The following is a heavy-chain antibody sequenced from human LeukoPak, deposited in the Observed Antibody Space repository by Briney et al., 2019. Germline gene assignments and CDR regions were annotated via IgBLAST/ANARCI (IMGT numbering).Heavy chain of an antibody. V-gene: IGHV4-34*01. D-gene: IGHD1-26*01. CDR3: ARGVSGSYSWWFDP. CDR1: GGSFSGYY. Sequence: SETLSLTCAVYGGSFSGYYWSWIRQPPGKGLEWIGEINHSGSTNYNPSLKSRVTISVDTSKNQFSLKLSSVTAADTAVYYCARGVSGSYSWWFDPWGQGTLVTVSS. CDR2: INHSGST. J-gene: IGHJ5*02.